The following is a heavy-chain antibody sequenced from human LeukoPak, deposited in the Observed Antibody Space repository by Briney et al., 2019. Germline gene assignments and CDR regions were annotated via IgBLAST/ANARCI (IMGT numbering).Heavy chain of an antibody. J-gene: IGHJ4*02. CDR2: INHIGST. CDR3: ARVYGDYSSPFDY. D-gene: IGHD4-17*01. Sequence: SETLSLTCAVYGVSFSGYYWSWIRQPPGKGLEWIGEINHIGSTNYNPSLKSRVTISVDTSKNQFSLKLSAVTAADTAVYYCARVYGDYSSPFDYWGQGTLVTVSS. V-gene: IGHV4-34*01. CDR1: GVSFSGYY.